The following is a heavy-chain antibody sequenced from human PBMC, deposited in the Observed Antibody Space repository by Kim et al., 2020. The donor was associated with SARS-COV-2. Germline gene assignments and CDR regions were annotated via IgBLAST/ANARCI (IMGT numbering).Heavy chain of an antibody. CDR3: ARQLRSYYGMDV. CDR1: GGSISSYY. D-gene: IGHD6-6*01. Sequence: SETLSLTCTVSGGSISSYYWSWIRQPPGKGLEWIGYIYYSGSTNYNPSLKSRVTISVDTSKNQFSLKLSSVTAADTAVYYCARQLRSYYGMDVWGQGTTV. J-gene: IGHJ6*02. CDR2: IYYSGST. V-gene: IGHV4-59*13.